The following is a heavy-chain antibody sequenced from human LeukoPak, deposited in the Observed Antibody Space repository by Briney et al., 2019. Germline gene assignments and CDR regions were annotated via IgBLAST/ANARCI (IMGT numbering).Heavy chain of an antibody. J-gene: IGHJ4*02. D-gene: IGHD4-17*01. Sequence: GGSLRLSCAASGFTFSSYGTHWVRQAPGKGLEWVAVISYDGSNKYYADSVKGRFTISRDNSKNTLYLQMNSLRAEDTAVYYCAKLGPMTTVTTREVWGQGTLVTVSS. CDR3: AKLGPMTTVTTREV. V-gene: IGHV3-30*18. CDR2: ISYDGSNK. CDR1: GFTFSSYG.